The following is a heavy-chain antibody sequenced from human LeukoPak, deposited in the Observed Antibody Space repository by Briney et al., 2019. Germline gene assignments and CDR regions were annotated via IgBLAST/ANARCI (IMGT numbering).Heavy chain of an antibody. CDR3: ARDRRVSAVAGTDY. Sequence: GGSLRLSCAASGFTVSSNYMSWVRQAPGKGLEWVSVIYSGGSTYYADSVKGRFTISRHNSKNTLYLQMNSLRAEDTAVYYCARDRRVSAVAGTDYWGQGTLVTVSS. J-gene: IGHJ4*02. V-gene: IGHV3-53*01. D-gene: IGHD6-19*01. CDR1: GFTVSSNY. CDR2: IYSGGST.